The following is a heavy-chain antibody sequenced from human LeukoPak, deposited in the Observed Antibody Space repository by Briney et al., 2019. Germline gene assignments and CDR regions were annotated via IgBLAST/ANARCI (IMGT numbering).Heavy chain of an antibody. CDR2: ISGSGGST. CDR3: ARAEGYYDSSGNDAFDI. V-gene: IGHV3-23*01. CDR1: GFTFSSYA. J-gene: IGHJ3*02. Sequence: GGSLRLSCAASGFTFSSYAMSWVRQAPGKGLEWVSAISGSGGSTYYADSVKGRFTISRDNSKNTLYLQMNSLRAEDTAVYYCARAEGYYDSSGNDAFDIWGQGTMVTVSS. D-gene: IGHD3-22*01.